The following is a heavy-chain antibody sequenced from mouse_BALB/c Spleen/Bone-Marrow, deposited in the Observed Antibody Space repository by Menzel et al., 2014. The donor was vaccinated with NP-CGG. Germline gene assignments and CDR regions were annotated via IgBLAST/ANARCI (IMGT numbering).Heavy chain of an antibody. CDR3: ARSRGWYFDV. CDR2: IYPGDGDT. J-gene: IGHJ1*01. CDR1: GYTFTSYW. V-gene: IGHV1-87*01. Sequence: QVQLQQSGAELARPGASVKLSCKASGYTFTSYWMQWIKQRPGQGLEWIGAIYPGDGDTTYTQKFKGKATLTAGKSSNTAYMQLSSLASEDSAVYYCARSRGWYFDVWGAGTTVTVSS.